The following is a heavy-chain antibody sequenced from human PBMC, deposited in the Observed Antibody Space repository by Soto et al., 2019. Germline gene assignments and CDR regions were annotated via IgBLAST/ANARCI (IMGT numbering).Heavy chain of an antibody. CDR1: GFTFSSYG. CDR3: ARDSIGYGMDV. CDR2: IWYDGSNK. D-gene: IGHD2-15*01. V-gene: IGHV3-33*01. J-gene: IGHJ6*02. Sequence: VGSLRLSCAASGFTFSSYGMHWVSQAPGKGLEWVAVIWYDGSNKYYADSVKGRFTISRDNSKNTLYLQMNSLRAEDTAVYYCARDSIGYGMDVWGQGTTVTVSS.